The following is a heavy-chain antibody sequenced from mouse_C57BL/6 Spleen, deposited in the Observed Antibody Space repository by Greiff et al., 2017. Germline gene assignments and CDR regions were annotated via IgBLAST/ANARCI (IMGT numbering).Heavy chain of an antibody. CDR2: INYDGSST. V-gene: IGHV5-16*01. CDR1: GFTFSDYY. Sequence: EVKLVESEGGLVQPGSSMKLSCTASGFTFSDYYMAWVRQVPEKGLEWVANINYDGSSTYYLDSLKSRFIISRDNAKNILYLQMSSLKSEDTATYYGARDRGDQGGYFDVWGTGTTVTVSS. D-gene: IGHD3-3*01. J-gene: IGHJ1*03. CDR3: ARDRGDQGGYFDV.